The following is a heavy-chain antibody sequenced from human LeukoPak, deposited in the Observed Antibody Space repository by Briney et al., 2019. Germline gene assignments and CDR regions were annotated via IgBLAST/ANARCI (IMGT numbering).Heavy chain of an antibody. Sequence: GGSLRLSCAAPGSILDNYAIHWVRQAPGKGLEWVSLISGDGGSTFYADSVRGRFTISRDNTRKSLSLQMSSLRSEDTALYYCARESETSGWYDYWGQGTLVTVSS. V-gene: IGHV3-43*02. J-gene: IGHJ4*02. D-gene: IGHD6-19*01. CDR1: GSILDNYA. CDR2: ISGDGGST. CDR3: ARESETSGWYDY.